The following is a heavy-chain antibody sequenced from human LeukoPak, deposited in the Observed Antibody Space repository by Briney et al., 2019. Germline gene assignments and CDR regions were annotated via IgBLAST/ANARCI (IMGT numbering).Heavy chain of an antibody. Sequence: GGSLRLTCAASGFRFSSYWMHWVRQAPGTGLVWVSRINSDGSTTSYADSVKGRFTISRDNSKNTLYLLVDSLRAEDTAIYYCAKDVSPLGWYLDSWGQGVPVTVSS. CDR3: AKDVSPLGWYLDS. CDR2: INSDGSTT. D-gene: IGHD2-15*01. V-gene: IGHV3-74*01. J-gene: IGHJ4*02. CDR1: GFRFSSYW.